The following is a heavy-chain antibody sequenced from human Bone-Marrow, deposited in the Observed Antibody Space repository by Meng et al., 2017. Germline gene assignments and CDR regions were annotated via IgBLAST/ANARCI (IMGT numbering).Heavy chain of an antibody. CDR2: ISYDGSNK. CDR1: GFTFSSYE. Sequence: GGSLRLSCAASGFTFSSYEMNWVRQAPGKGLEWVAVISYDGSNKYYADSVKGRFTISRDNSKNTLYLQMNSLRAEDTAVYYCARGYVVVTAIPGYWGQGTLVTVSS. V-gene: IGHV3-30*04. D-gene: IGHD2-21*02. J-gene: IGHJ4*02. CDR3: ARGYVVVTAIPGY.